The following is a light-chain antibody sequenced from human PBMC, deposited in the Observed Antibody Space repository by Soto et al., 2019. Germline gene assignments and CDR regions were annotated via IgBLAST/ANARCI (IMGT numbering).Light chain of an antibody. V-gene: IGLV7-46*01. Sequence: QAVVTQEPSLTVSPGGTVTLTCGSSTGAVTSGHYPYWFQQRPGQAPSTLIYDTNNKHSWTPARFSGSLLGGKAALTLSGAQPEDEAEYYCLLAYSGARVFGGGTSSPS. CDR2: DTN. CDR1: TGAVTSGHY. J-gene: IGLJ2*01. CDR3: LLAYSGARV.